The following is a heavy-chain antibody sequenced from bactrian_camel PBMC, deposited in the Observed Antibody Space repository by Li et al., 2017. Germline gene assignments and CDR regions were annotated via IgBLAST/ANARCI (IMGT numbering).Heavy chain of an antibody. Sequence: QLVESGGGLVQPGGSLRLSCAASGFTFSSYAMNWVRQAPGKGLEWVSSIYSDVSKTYYADSGKGRFTISRDNAKNTLYLHLNSLKTEDTAMYYCANSRERCSDYVMDYWGKGTQVTVS. J-gene: IGHJ7*01. CDR1: GFTFSSYA. D-gene: IGHD4*01. CDR2: IYSDVSKT. V-gene: IGHV3S6*01.